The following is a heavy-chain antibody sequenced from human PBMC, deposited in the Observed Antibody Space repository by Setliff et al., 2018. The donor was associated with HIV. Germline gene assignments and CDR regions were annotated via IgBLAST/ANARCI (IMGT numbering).Heavy chain of an antibody. V-gene: IGHV1-2*02. Sequence: GASVKVSCKASGYTFIDYYIHWVRQAPGQGLEWMGWINPKTGGTSFAKKFQDRGTMSRDTSISTAYMQLSSLRSDDTAMYYCGRAKEYYDTSGYPRRTLVDDWGQGALVTVSS. CDR3: GRAKEYYDTSGYPRRTLVDD. CDR2: INPKTGGT. D-gene: IGHD3-22*01. CDR1: GYTFIDYY. J-gene: IGHJ4*02.